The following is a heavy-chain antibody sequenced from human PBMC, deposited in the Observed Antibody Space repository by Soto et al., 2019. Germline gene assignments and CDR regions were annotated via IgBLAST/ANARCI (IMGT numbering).Heavy chain of an antibody. CDR3: ARDWAAGATNYYGMDV. J-gene: IGHJ6*02. Sequence: QVQLVESGGGLVKPGGSLRLSCAASGFTFSDYYMSWIRQAPGKGLEWVSYITSRSYTNYADFVKGRFTISRDNAKNSLYLQMNSLRADDTAVYYCARDWAAGATNYYGMDVWGLGTTVTVSS. V-gene: IGHV3-11*05. CDR1: GFTFSDYY. D-gene: IGHD1-26*01. CDR2: ITSRSYT.